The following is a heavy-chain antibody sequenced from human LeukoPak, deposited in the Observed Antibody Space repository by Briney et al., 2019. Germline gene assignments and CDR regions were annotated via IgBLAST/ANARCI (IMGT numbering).Heavy chain of an antibody. V-gene: IGHV4-4*07. CDR3: ARESLYCSSTSCPGDY. J-gene: IGHJ4*02. CDR1: GGSISSYY. D-gene: IGHD2-2*01. Sequence: SETLSLTCTVSGGSISSYYWSWIRQPAGKGLEWIGRIYTSGSTNYNPSLKSRVTMSVDTSKNQFSLKLSSVTAPDTAVYYCARESLYCSSTSCPGDYWGQGTLVTVSS. CDR2: IYTSGST.